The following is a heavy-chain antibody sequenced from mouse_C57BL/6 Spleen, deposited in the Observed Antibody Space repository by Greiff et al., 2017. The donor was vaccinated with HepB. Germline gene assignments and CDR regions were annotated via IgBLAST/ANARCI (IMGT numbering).Heavy chain of an antibody. V-gene: IGHV5-4*01. Sequence: EVQLVESGGGLVKPGGSLKLSCAASGFTFSSYAMSWVRQTPEKRLEWVATISDGGSYTYYPDNVKGRFTISRDNAKNNLYLQMSHLKSEDTAMYYCARSSPLSWYFDVWGTGTTVTVSS. CDR1: GFTFSSYA. CDR2: ISDGGSYT. J-gene: IGHJ1*03. CDR3: ARSSPLSWYFDV.